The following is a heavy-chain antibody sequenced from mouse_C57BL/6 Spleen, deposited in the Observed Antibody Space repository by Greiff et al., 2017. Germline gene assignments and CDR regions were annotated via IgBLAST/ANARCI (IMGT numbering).Heavy chain of an antibody. CDR1: GYTFTDYY. D-gene: IGHD2-4*01. V-gene: IGHV1-26*01. CDR3: AVYSHYDVEAMDY. Sequence: EVQLQQSGPELVKPGASVKISCKASGYTFTDYYMNWVKQSHGKSLEWIGDINPNNGGTSYNQKFKGKATLTVDHASSTAYIELRSLTSEDSAVYYCAVYSHYDVEAMDYWGQGTSVTVSS. J-gene: IGHJ4*01. CDR2: INPNNGGT.